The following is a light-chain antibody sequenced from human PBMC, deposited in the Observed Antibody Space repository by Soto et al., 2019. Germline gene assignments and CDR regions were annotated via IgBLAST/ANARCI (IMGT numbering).Light chain of an antibody. CDR2: DAS. V-gene: IGKV3D-15*01. CDR1: QSVSRN. Sequence: DIVMTQSPATLSVSAVDRSTISCRASQSVSRNLAWYQQKPGQAPRLLIYDASTRATGTPARFSGSGSGTKFTLSISSLQSEDGAVYYCQQYNNWPITFGQGTKLEIK. CDR3: QQYNNWPIT. J-gene: IGKJ5*01.